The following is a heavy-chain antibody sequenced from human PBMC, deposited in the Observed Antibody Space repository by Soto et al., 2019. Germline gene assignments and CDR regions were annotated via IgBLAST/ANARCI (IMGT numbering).Heavy chain of an antibody. D-gene: IGHD3-3*01. V-gene: IGHV3-49*04. J-gene: IGHJ6*02. CDR3: TRSITIFGVVIHYYYYGMDV. CDR1: GFTFGDYA. CDR2: IRSKAYGGTT. Sequence: PGGSLRLSCTASGFTFGDYAMSWVRQAPGKGLEWVGFIRSKAYGGTTEYAASVKGRFTISRDDSKSIAYLQMNSLKTEDTAVYYCTRSITIFGVVIHYYYYGMDVWGQGTTVTVSS.